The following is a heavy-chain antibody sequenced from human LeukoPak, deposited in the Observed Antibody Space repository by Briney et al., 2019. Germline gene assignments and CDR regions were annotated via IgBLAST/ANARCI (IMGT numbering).Heavy chain of an antibody. D-gene: IGHD6-13*01. CDR2: INPSGGST. Sequence: GASVKVSCKASGYSFTNYDINWVRQAPGQGLEWMGIINPSGGSTSYAQKFQGRVTMTRDTSTSTVYMELSSLRSEDTAVYYCARDYGAAAGFDYWGQGTLVTVSS. J-gene: IGHJ4*02. V-gene: IGHV1-46*01. CDR1: GYSFTNYD. CDR3: ARDYGAAAGFDY.